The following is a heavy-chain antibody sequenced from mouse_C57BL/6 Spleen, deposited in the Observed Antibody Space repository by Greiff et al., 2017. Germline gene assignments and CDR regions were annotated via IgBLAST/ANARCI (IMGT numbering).Heavy chain of an antibody. CDR2: ISSGSSTS. J-gene: IGHJ3*01. Sequence: EVQVVESGGGLVKPGGSLKLSCAASGFTFSDYGMHWVRQAPEKGLEWVAYISSGSSTSYYADTVKGRFTIARDNAKNTLFLQMTSLRSEDTAMYYCARPLITTVVAPFAYWGQGTLVTVSA. CDR3: ARPLITTVVAPFAY. V-gene: IGHV5-17*01. CDR1: GFTFSDYG. D-gene: IGHD1-1*01.